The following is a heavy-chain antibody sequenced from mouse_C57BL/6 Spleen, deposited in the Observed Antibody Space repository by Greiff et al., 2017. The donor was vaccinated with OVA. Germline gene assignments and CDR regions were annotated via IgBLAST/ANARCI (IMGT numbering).Heavy chain of an antibody. D-gene: IGHD1-1*01. J-gene: IGHJ1*03. Sequence: VQLQESGPGLVQPSQSLSITCTVSGFSLTSYGVHWVRQSPGKGLEWLGVIWSGGSTDYNAAFISRLSTSKDNSMSQVFYKMNSLQADDTAIYYGARGATVVSWYFDVGGTGTTVTVSS. CDR3: ARGATVVSWYFDV. CDR1: GFSLTSYG. V-gene: IGHV2-2*01. CDR2: IWSGGST.